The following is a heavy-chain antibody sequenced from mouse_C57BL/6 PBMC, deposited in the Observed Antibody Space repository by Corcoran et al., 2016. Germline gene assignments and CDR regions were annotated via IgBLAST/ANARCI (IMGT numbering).Heavy chain of an antibody. V-gene: IGHV9-3*01. CDR1: GYTFTTYG. CDR3: ARSLTTVPAY. CDR2: INTYSGVP. Sequence: QIQLVQSGPELKKPGETVKISCKASGYTFTTYGMSWVKQAPGKGLKWMGWINTYSGVPTYADDFKGRFAFSLETSASTAYLQINNLKNEDTATYFCARSLTTVPAYWGQGPLVTVSA. D-gene: IGHD1-1*01. J-gene: IGHJ3*01.